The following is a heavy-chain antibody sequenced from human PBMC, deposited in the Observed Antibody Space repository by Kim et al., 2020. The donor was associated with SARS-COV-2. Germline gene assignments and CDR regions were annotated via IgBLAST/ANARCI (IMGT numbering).Heavy chain of an antibody. Sequence: SETLSLTCAVYGGSFSGYYWSWIRQPPGKGLEWIGEINHSGSTNYNPSLKSRVTISVDTSKNQFSLKLSSVTAADTAVYYCARAHDLYWGRVAYYYYYYMDVWGKGTTVTVSS. CDR1: GGSFSGYY. CDR2: INHSGST. D-gene: IGHD2-15*01. J-gene: IGHJ6*03. CDR3: ARAHDLYWGRVAYYYYYYMDV. V-gene: IGHV4-34*01.